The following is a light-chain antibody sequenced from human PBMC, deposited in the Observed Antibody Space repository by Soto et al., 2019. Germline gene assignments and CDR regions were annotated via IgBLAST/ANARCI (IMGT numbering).Light chain of an antibody. CDR3: QQRSNWPIT. CDR1: QSVRSN. J-gene: IGKJ5*01. CDR2: DAS. V-gene: IGKV3-11*01. Sequence: EIVMTQSPATLSASPGERATLSCRASQSVRSNLAWCQQKPGQAPRLLIYDASNRATGIPARFSGSGSGTDFTLTISSLEPEDFAVYYCQQRSNWPITFGQGTRREIK.